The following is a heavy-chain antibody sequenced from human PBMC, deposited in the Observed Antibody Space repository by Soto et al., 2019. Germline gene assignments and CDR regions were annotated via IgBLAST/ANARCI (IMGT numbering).Heavy chain of an antibody. D-gene: IGHD1-26*01. CDR1: GFTFSSYA. V-gene: IGHV3-30-3*01. J-gene: IGHJ6*02. CDR2: ISYDGSNK. CDR3: ARDSGEVGFYYYGMDV. Sequence: GGSLRLSCAASGFTFSSYAMHWVRQAPGKGLEWVAVISYDGSNKYYADSVKGRFTISRDNSKNTLYLQMNSLRAEDTAVYYCARDSGEVGFYYYGMDVWGQATTANVS.